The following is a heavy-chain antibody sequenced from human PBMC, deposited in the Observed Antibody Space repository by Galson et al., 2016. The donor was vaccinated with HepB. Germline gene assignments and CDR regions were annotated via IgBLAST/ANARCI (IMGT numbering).Heavy chain of an antibody. CDR3: ARNVGSYGDAYDI. Sequence: SVKVSCKASGYTFVNYDIHRVRQATGQGLEWMGWMNPKVGRAGYAQKFQGRLTMTSNTSISTGNMELSSLRSDDTAVYYCARNVGSYGDAYDIWGQGTVVTVSS. J-gene: IGHJ3*02. CDR1: GYTFVNYD. D-gene: IGHD1-26*01. V-gene: IGHV1-8*01. CDR2: MNPKVGRA.